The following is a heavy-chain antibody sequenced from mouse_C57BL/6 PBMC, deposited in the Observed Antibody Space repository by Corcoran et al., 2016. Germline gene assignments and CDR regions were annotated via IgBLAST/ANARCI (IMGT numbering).Heavy chain of an antibody. CDR3: TTGWFLRGFAY. CDR2: IDPEDGDT. Sequence: EFQLQQSGAELVRPGASVKLSCTASGFNIKDYYMHWVKQRPEQGLEWIGRIDPEDGDTEYAPKFQGKATMTADTSSNTAYLQLSSLTSEDTAVYYCTTGWFLRGFAYWGQGTLVTVSA. D-gene: IGHD2-3*01. V-gene: IGHV14-1*01. CDR1: GFNIKDYY. J-gene: IGHJ3*01.